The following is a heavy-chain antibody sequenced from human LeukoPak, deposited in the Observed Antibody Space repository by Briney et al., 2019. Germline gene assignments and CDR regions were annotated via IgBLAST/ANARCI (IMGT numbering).Heavy chain of an antibody. J-gene: IGHJ6*03. CDR2: IYSGGTT. CDR3: ARDRTGQQLISRKQYYYMDV. D-gene: IGHD6-13*01. Sequence: GGSLRLSCAASGFTVSSNYMSWVRQAPGKGLEWVSIIYSGGTTYYADSVKGRFTISRDNSKNTLYLQMNSLRAEDTAVYYCARDRTGQQLISRKQYYYMDVWGKGTTVTVSS. V-gene: IGHV3-66*01. CDR1: GFTVSSNY.